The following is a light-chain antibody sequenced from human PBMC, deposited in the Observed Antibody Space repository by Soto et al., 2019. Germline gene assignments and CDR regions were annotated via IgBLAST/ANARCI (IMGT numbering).Light chain of an antibody. CDR2: DAS. CDR1: QSVRSY. V-gene: IGKV3-11*01. J-gene: IGKJ2*01. CDR3: QQRSKWPLAT. Sequence: EIVLTQSPATLSLSPGERATLSCRASQSVRSYLAWFQQKPGQAPRLLIYDASNRATGIPARFSGSGSGTDFTLTISSLEAEDFAVYYCQQRSKWPLATFGQGTKLEIK.